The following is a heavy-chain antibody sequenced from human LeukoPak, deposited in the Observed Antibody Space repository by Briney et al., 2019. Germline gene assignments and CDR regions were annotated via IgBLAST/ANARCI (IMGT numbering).Heavy chain of an antibody. V-gene: IGHV4-59*08. Sequence: KPSETLSLTCTVSGGSFSNFFYWTWVRQPPGKGLECIGYIYYSGSTNYNPSLNSRVTISLDTSKNQFSLMLRSLTAADTAVYYCARRYTASPAERFDYWGPGTLVTVSS. J-gene: IGHJ4*02. CDR3: ARRYTASPAERFDY. CDR1: GGSFSNFFY. D-gene: IGHD2-2*02. CDR2: IYYSGST.